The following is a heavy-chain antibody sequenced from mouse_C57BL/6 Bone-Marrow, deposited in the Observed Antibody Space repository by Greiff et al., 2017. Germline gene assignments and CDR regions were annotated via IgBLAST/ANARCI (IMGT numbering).Heavy chain of an antibody. CDR1: GYTFTDYY. V-gene: IGHV1-19*01. CDR3: ARDDGYYDAMDY. D-gene: IGHD2-3*01. Sequence: LQQSGPVLVKPGASVKMSCKASGYTFTDYYMNWVKQSHGKSLEWIGVINPYNGGTSYNQKFKGKATLTVDKSSSTAYMELNSLTSEDSAVYYCARDDGYYDAMDYWGQGTSVTVSS. J-gene: IGHJ4*01. CDR2: INPYNGGT.